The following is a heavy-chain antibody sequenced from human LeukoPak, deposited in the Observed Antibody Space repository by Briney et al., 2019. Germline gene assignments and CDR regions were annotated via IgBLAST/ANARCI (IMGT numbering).Heavy chain of an antibody. J-gene: IGHJ4*02. V-gene: IGHV1-69*05. CDR3: AAVDTALVTGVAAAGSGFDY. D-gene: IGHD5-18*01. CDR2: IIPIFGTA. CDR1: GGTFSSYA. Sequence: SVKVSCKASGGTFSSYAISWVRQAPGQGLEWMGGIIPIFGTANYAQKFQGRVTITTDESTSTAYMELSSLRSEDTAVYYCAAVDTALVTGVAAAGSGFDYWGQGTLVTVSS.